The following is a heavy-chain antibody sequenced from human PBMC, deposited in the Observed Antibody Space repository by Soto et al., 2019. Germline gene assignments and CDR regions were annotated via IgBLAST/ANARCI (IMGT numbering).Heavy chain of an antibody. D-gene: IGHD6-19*01. CDR3: GRSPPGGAVAGTRSWDWFDP. CDR2: INHSGST. J-gene: IGHJ5*02. V-gene: IGHV4-34*01. CDR1: GGSFSGYY. Sequence: SETLSLTCAVYGGSFSGYYWSWIRQPPGKGLEWIGEINHSGSTNYNPSLKSRVTISVDTSKNQFSLKLSSVTAADTAVYYCGRSPPGGAVAGTRSWDWFDPWGQGTLVTVSS.